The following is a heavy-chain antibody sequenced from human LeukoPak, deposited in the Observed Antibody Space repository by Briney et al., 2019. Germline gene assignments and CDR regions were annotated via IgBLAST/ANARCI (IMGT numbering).Heavy chain of an antibody. CDR3: VDYDTQKGWFDP. J-gene: IGHJ5*02. V-gene: IGHV4-59*12. CDR2: IYHRGSA. D-gene: IGHD3-22*01. CDR1: GGSISSYY. Sequence: SETLSLTCTVSGGSISSYYWTWVRQPPGKGLEWIGYIYHRGSANYNPSLKSRVTISVDTSKNQFSLKLTSVTAADTAVYFCVDYDTQKGWFDPWGQGTLVSVSS.